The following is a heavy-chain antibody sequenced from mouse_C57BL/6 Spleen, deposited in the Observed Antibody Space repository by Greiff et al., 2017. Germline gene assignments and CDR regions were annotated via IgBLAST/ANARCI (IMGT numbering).Heavy chain of an antibody. CDR1: GFTFSSYA. CDR3: ARGGTGIYFDY. Sequence: EVQVVESGGGLVKPGGSLKLSCAASGFTFSSYAMSWVRQTPEKRLEWVATISDGGSYTYYPDNVKGRFTISRDNAKNNLYLQMSHLKSEDTAMYYCARGGTGIYFDYWGQGTTLTVSS. D-gene: IGHD4-1*01. V-gene: IGHV5-4*01. CDR2: ISDGGSYT. J-gene: IGHJ2*01.